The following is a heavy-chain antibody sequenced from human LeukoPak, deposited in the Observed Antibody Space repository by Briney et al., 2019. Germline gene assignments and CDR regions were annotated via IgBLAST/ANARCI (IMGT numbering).Heavy chain of an antibody. V-gene: IGHV4-39*01. CDR3: AANSADYNTLGSSYKV. D-gene: IGHD3-10*01. CDR2: ISYNGTT. CDR1: SASISSSPYF. Sequence: SETLSLTCTVSSASISSSPYFWGWIRQSPGKGLEWIGSISYNGTTYYNPSLKSRVTISVDTSKNQFSLKLNFVTAADTAVFYCAANSADYNTLGSSYKVWGQGTLVTVSS. J-gene: IGHJ4*02.